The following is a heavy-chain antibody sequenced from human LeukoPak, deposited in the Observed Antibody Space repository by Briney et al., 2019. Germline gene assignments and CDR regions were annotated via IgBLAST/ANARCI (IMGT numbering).Heavy chain of an antibody. CDR1: GFSFSDYA. Sequence: PGGSLRLSCAASGFSFSDYAMAWVRQTPGKGLEWVSVITGSGGSTYYADSVKGRFSISRDNSKNTIYLHMNDLRAEDTAIYYCAKDRVFGVVIIGFDLWGQGTMVTVSS. CDR2: ITGSGGST. CDR3: AKDRVFGVVIIGFDL. J-gene: IGHJ3*01. V-gene: IGHV3-23*01. D-gene: IGHD3-3*01.